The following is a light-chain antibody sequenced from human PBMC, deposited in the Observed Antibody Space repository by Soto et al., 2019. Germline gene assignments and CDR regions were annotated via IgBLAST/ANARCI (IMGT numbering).Light chain of an antibody. CDR2: EVS. J-gene: IGLJ2*01. CDR1: SSDVGAYNL. Sequence: QSVLTQPPSASGSPGQSVTISCTGTSSDVGAYNLVSWYQQHPDKAPKLMIYEVSKRPSGVPDRFSGSKSGNTASLTVSGLQDEDEADYFCASYAGTNNYVVFGGGTKVTVL. CDR3: ASYAGTNNYVV. V-gene: IGLV2-8*01.